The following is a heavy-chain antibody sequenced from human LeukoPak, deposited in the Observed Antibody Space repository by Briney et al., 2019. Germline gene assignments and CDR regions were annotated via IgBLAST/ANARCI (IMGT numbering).Heavy chain of an antibody. CDR2: IKQDVSEK. D-gene: IGHD3-3*01. Sequence: GGSLRLSCAASGFTFSSYWMSWVRQAPGKGREWVANIKQDVSEKYYVDSVKGRFTISRDNAKNSLYLQMNSLRAEDTAVYYCARAGGTIFGVVMAYYYYMDVWGKGTTVTVSS. J-gene: IGHJ6*03. CDR3: ARAGGTIFGVVMAYYYYMDV. CDR1: GFTFSSYW. V-gene: IGHV3-7*01.